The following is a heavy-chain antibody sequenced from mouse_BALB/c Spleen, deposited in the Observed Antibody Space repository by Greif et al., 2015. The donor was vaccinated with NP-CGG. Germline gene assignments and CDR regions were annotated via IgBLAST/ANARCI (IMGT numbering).Heavy chain of an antibody. V-gene: IGHV5-17*02. CDR3: ARLFDY. J-gene: IGHJ2*01. CDR2: ISSGSSTI. CDR1: GFTFSSFG. Sequence: EVKLVESGGGLVQPGGSRKLSCVASGFTFSSFGMHWVRQAPEKGLEWAAYISSGSSTIYYADTVKGRFTISRDNPKNTLFLQMTSLRSEDTAMYYCARLFDYWGQGTTLTVSS.